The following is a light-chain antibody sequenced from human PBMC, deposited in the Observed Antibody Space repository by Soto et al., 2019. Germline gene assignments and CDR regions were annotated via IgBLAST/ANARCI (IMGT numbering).Light chain of an antibody. V-gene: IGKV1-39*01. CDR2: AVS. Sequence: IQMTQFPSSLSASVGDRVTITFRAGQTVIRYLNWYQQKPGRAPNLLIYAVSNSQSGVPSRFSGSGSATEFTLTISALQPEDFATYYGQQSYSTLFTFGPGPEVEIK. CDR1: QTVIRY. J-gene: IGKJ3*01. CDR3: QQSYSTLFT.